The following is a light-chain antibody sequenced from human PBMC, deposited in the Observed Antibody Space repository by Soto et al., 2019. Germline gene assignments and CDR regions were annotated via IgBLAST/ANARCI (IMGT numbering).Light chain of an antibody. CDR2: EVS. J-gene: IGLJ1*01. CDR3: SAYAGSNNFV. Sequence: QSVLTQPPSASGSPGQSVTISCTGTSSDVGGYNYVSWYQQHPGKAPKLMIYEVSKRPSGVPDRVSGSKSGNTASLTVSGLQPEDEADYYCSAYAGSNNFVFGTGTKLTVL. CDR1: SSDVGGYNY. V-gene: IGLV2-8*01.